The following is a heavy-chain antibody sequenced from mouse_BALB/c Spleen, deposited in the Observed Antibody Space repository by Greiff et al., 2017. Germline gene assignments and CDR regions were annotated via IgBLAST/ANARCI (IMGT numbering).Heavy chain of an antibody. CDR2: IDPANGNT. CDR1: GFNIKDTY. V-gene: IGHV14-3*02. J-gene: IGHJ2*01. CDR3: ARSDYGDY. D-gene: IGHD1-2*01. Sequence: EVKLVESGAELVKPGASVKLSCTASGFNIKDTYMHWVKQRPEQGLEWIGRIDPANGNTKYDPKFQGKATITADTSSNTAYLQLSSLTSEDTAVYYCARSDYGDYWGQGTTLTVSS.